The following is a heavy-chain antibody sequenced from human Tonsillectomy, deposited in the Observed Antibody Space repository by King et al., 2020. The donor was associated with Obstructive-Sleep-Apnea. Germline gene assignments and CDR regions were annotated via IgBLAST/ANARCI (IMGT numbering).Heavy chain of an antibody. J-gene: IGHJ5*02. Sequence: VQLVESGAEVKKPGASVKVSCKASGDTFNGYYIHWVRQAPGPGLEWVGWINPNSGATHYAQKFQGRVTMPRDMSISTAYMELTRLRYADTAVYYCARDRPPAFGSGSKNWFDPWGQGTLVTVSS. D-gene: IGHD3-10*01. CDR3: ARDRPPAFGSGSKNWFDP. CDR1: GDTFNGYY. CDR2: INPNSGAT. V-gene: IGHV1-2*02.